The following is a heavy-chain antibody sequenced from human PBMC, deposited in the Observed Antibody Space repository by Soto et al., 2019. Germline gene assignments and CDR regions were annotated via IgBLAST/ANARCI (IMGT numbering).Heavy chain of an antibody. Sequence: QVQLVQSGAEVKKPGSSVKVSCKASGGVFRNDAINWVRQAPGQGLEWMGGIIPVFGTADYPQKFQGRVTITADESTTTAYMELTSLKTEDTAVYFSARDRWGSYSFDSWGQGTLVTVAS. CDR2: IIPVFGTA. V-gene: IGHV1-69*01. J-gene: IGHJ5*01. D-gene: IGHD1-26*01. CDR3: ARDRWGSYSFDS. CDR1: GGVFRNDA.